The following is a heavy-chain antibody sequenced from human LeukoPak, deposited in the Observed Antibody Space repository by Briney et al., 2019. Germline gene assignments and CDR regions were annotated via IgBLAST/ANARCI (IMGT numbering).Heavy chain of an antibody. D-gene: IGHD5-12*01. CDR3: ARFIYSGYEMFDY. Sequence: PRGSLRLSCAASGFTFSDYYMSWLRQAPGKGLEWVSYISSSGSTIYYADCVKDRFTISSDNAKISLYLQMNSLGAEDTVVYYCARFIYSGYEMFDYWGQGTLVPVSS. J-gene: IGHJ4*02. V-gene: IGHV3-11*01. CDR1: GFTFSDYY. CDR2: ISSSGSTI.